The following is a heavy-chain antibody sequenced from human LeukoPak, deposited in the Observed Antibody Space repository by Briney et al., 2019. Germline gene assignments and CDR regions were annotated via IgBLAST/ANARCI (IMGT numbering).Heavy chain of an antibody. Sequence: GGSLRLSCAASGFTFSSYSMNWVRQAPGKGLEWVSSISSSSSYIYYADSVKGRFTISRDNAKNSLYLQMNSLRAEDTAVYYCARGVGLDVLSASVAGDFDYWGQGTLVTVSS. D-gene: IGHD2-15*01. CDR1: GFTFSSYS. J-gene: IGHJ4*02. V-gene: IGHV3-21*01. CDR3: ARGVGLDVLSASVAGDFDY. CDR2: ISSSSSYI.